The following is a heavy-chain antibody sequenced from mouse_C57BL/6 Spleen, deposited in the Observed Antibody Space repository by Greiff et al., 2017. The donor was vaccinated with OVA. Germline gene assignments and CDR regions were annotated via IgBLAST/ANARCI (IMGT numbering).Heavy chain of an antibody. Sequence: VQLQQSGAELVRPGASVKLSCKASGYTFTDYYINWVKQRPGQGLEWIARIYPGSGNTSYNEKFKGKATLTAEKSSSTAYMQLSSLTSEDSAVYVCAREGGYDYDGFAYWGQGTLVTVSA. CDR1: GYTFTDYY. CDR3: AREGGYDYDGFAY. V-gene: IGHV1-76*01. J-gene: IGHJ3*01. CDR2: IYPGSGNT. D-gene: IGHD2-4*01.